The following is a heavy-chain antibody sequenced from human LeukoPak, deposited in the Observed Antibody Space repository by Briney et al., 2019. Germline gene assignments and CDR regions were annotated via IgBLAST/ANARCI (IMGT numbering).Heavy chain of an antibody. V-gene: IGHV4-30-2*01. J-gene: IGHJ3*02. D-gene: IGHD1-7*01. Sequence: SETLSLTCTVSGGSISGYSWSWIRQPPGKGLEWIGYIYHSGSTYYNPSLKSRVTISVDRSKNQFSLKLSSVTAADTAVYYCARGFAGTTRDAFDIWGQGTMVTVSS. CDR3: ARGFAGTTRDAFDI. CDR2: IYHSGST. CDR1: GGSISGYS.